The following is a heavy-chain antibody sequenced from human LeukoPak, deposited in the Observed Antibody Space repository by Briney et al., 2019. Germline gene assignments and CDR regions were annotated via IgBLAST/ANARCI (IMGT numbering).Heavy chain of an antibody. Sequence: PGGSLKLSCAASGFTFNSYDMRWVRQAPGKGLEWVSGISASGGSTYYADSVKGRFTISRDNFKNTLYLQLNSLIAEDTAVYYCGQYGIQLLNLCSSQYLDHRGQRTKVTVSS. CDR2: ISASGGST. CDR3: GQYGIQLLNLCSSQYLDH. J-gene: IGHJ4*02. D-gene: IGHD1-1*01. CDR1: GFTFNSYD. V-gene: IGHV3-23*01.